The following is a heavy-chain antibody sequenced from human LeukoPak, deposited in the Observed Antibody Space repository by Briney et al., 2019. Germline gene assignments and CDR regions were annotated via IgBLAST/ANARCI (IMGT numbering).Heavy chain of an antibody. Sequence: GGSLRLSCAASGFTFSSYGMHWVRQAPGKGLEWVAVISYDGSNKYYADSVKGRFTISRDNSKNTLYLQMNSLRAEDTAVYYCARVKPENYYYYYGMDVWGQGTTVTVSS. J-gene: IGHJ6*02. CDR1: GFTFSSYG. CDR3: ARVKPENYYYYYGMDV. CDR2: ISYDGSNK. V-gene: IGHV3-30*03.